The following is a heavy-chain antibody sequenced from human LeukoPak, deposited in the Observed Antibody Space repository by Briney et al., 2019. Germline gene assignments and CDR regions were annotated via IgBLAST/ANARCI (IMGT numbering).Heavy chain of an antibody. CDR3: ARCGNKFTVTTSCNY. V-gene: IGHV3-23*01. Sequence: PGGSLRLSCAASGFTFSSYAMNWVRQAPGKGLEWVSAISGSTGSTYYADSVKGRFTISRDNSKNTLYLQMNSLRAEDTAVYYCARCGNKFTVTTSCNYWGQGTLVTVSS. J-gene: IGHJ4*02. CDR2: ISGSTGST. D-gene: IGHD4-17*01. CDR1: GFTFSSYA.